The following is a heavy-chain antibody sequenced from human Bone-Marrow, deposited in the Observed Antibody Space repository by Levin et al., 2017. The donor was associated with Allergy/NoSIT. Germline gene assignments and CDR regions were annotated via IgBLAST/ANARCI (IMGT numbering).Heavy chain of an antibody. J-gene: IGHJ6*02. CDR2: ISYDGSNK. CDR1: GFTFSSYA. CDR3: ARAPVRQWLVKESPYYYYYGMDV. Sequence: GGSLRLSCAASGFTFSSYAMHWVRQAPGKGLEWVAVISYDGSNKYYADSVKGRFTISRDNSKNTLYLQMNSLRAEDTAVYYCARAPVRQWLVKESPYYYYYGMDVWGQGTTVTVSS. D-gene: IGHD6-19*01. V-gene: IGHV3-30*04.